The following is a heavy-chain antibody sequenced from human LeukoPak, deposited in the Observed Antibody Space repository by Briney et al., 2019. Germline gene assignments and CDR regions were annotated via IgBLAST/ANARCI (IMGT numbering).Heavy chain of an antibody. J-gene: IGHJ6*03. D-gene: IGHD3-10*01. CDR3: ARSLRVRGVPDYMDV. V-gene: IGHV3-53*01. CDR1: GFTVSSNY. Sequence: GGSLRLSCAASGFTVSSNYMTWARQAPGKGLEWVSVIYKNAITYYADTVKGRFTISRDNSKNTLYLQMNSLRADDTAVYYCARSLRVRGVPDYMDVWGKGTTVTISS. CDR2: IYKNAIT.